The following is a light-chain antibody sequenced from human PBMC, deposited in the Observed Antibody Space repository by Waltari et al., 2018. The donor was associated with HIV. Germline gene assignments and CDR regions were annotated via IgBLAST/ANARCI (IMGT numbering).Light chain of an antibody. Sequence: DVVMTPSPLSLPVTLGQPASIPCRSSQSLVYSDGNTYLTWFQQRPGQSPRRLIYKVSNRDSGVPDRFSGSGSGADFTLKISRVEAEDVGVYYCMQGTHWPWTFGQGTKVEIK. V-gene: IGKV2-30*01. J-gene: IGKJ1*01. CDR3: MQGTHWPWT. CDR2: KVS. CDR1: QSLVYSDGNTY.